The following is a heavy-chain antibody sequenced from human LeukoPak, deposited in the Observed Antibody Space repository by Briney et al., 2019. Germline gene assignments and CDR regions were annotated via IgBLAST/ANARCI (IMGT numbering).Heavy chain of an antibody. Sequence: PGGSLRLSCAASGFTFSSYWMSWVRQAPGKGREWVANIKQDGSEKYYVDSVKGRFTISRDNAKNSLYLQMNSLRAEDTAVYYCVSIGWLKDNYFDYWGQGTLVTVSS. J-gene: IGHJ4*02. V-gene: IGHV3-7*01. CDR2: IKQDGSEK. D-gene: IGHD6-6*01. CDR3: VSIGWLKDNYFDY. CDR1: GFTFSSYW.